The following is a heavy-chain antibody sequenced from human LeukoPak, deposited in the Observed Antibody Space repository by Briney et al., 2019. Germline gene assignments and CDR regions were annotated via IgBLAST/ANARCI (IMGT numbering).Heavy chain of an antibody. Sequence: PGGSLRLSCAASGFTFSSYGMHWVRQAPGKGLEWVAVIWYDGSNKYYADSVKGRFTISRDNSKNTLYLQMNSLRAEDTAVYHCAREVYGSGLNWFDPWGQGTLVTVSS. CDR3: AREVYGSGLNWFDP. D-gene: IGHD3-10*01. CDR2: IWYDGSNK. V-gene: IGHV3-33*01. J-gene: IGHJ5*02. CDR1: GFTFSSYG.